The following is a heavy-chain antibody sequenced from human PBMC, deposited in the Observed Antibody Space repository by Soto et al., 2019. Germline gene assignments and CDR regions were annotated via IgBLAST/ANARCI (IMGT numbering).Heavy chain of an antibody. J-gene: IGHJ4*02. CDR3: AKDSSICSGGSCYKGGFDY. Sequence: GGSLRLSCAASGFTFSSYGMHWVRQAPGKGLEWVAVISYDGSNKYYADSVKGRFTISRDNSKNTLYLQMNSLRAEDTAVYYFAKDSSICSGGSCYKGGFDYWGQGTLVTVSS. D-gene: IGHD2-15*01. CDR1: GFTFSSYG. V-gene: IGHV3-30*18. CDR2: ISYDGSNK.